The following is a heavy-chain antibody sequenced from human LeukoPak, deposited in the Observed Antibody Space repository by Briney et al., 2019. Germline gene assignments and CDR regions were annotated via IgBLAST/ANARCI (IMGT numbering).Heavy chain of an antibody. CDR3: GTADMFHRDRFGLDV. J-gene: IGHJ6*02. D-gene: IGHD2-21*02. Sequence: PSETLSLTCTVSGGSISTYYWSWIRQPPGKGLEWIGYISNGGSTDYIPSLKSRVTISVDKSRNQFSLKVSSVTAADTAVYYCGTADMFHRDRFGLDVWGQGTTVTVSS. V-gene: IGHV4-4*08. CDR1: GGSISTYY. CDR2: ISNGGST.